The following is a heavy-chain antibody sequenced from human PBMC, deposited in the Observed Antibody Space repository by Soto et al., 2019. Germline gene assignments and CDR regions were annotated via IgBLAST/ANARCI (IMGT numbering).Heavy chain of an antibody. V-gene: IGHV1-18*01. Sequence: GASVKVSCKASGYTFTSHGISWVRQAPGQGLEWMGWISAYNGNTNYAQKLQGRVTMTTDTSTSTAYMELRSLRSDDTAVYYCALYYYDSSGYYYFDYWGQGTLVTVSS. J-gene: IGHJ4*02. CDR1: GYTFTSHG. CDR3: ALYYYDSSGYYYFDY. D-gene: IGHD3-22*01. CDR2: ISAYNGNT.